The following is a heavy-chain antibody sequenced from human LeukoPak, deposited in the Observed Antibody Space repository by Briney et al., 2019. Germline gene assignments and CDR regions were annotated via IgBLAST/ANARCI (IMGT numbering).Heavy chain of an antibody. V-gene: IGHV3-74*01. CDR2: INSDGSST. CDR3: ARTNYYYYYGMDV. CDR1: GFTFCSYW. J-gene: IGHJ6*04. Sequence: GGSLRLSCAASGFTFCSYWMHWVRQAPGKGLVWVSRINSDGSSTSYADSVKGRFTISRDNAKNTLYLQMNSLRAEDTAVYYCARTNYYYYYGMDVWGKGTTVTVSS.